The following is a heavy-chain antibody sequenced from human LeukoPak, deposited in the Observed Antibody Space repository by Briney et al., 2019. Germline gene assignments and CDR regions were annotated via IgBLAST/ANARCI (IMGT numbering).Heavy chain of an antibody. D-gene: IGHD3-22*01. J-gene: IGHJ3*02. Sequence: ASVKVSCKASGYTLTSYGISWVRQAPGQGLEWMGWISAYNGNTNYAQKLQGRVTMTTDTSTSTAYMELRSLRSDDTAVYYCASKWVTYYYNSSAYHYPTDVFDIWGQGTMVTVSS. V-gene: IGHV1-18*01. CDR2: ISAYNGNT. CDR3: ASKWVTYYYNSSAYHYPTDVFDI. CDR1: GYTLTSYG.